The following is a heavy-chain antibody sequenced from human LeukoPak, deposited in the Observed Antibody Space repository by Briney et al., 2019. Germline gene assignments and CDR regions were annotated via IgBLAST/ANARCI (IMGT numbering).Heavy chain of an antibody. Sequence: GGSLRLSCAASGFTFSSYAMHWVRQAPGKGLEWVAVISYDGSNKYYADFVKGRFTISRDNSKNTLYLQMNSLRAEDTAVYYCARRQQPYYFDYWGQGTLVTVSS. D-gene: IGHD6-13*01. J-gene: IGHJ4*02. CDR2: ISYDGSNK. CDR1: GFTFSSYA. CDR3: ARRQQPYYFDY. V-gene: IGHV3-30-3*01.